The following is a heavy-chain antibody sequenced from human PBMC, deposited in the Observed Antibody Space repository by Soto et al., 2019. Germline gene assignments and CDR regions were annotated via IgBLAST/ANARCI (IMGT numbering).Heavy chain of an antibody. Sequence: GSLRLSCAASGFSFSTYGIHWVRQAPGKGLEWVAVISHDGTKAYYIDSVKGRFTITRDNSKNTLYLQMNSLRREDTAVYYCAKQTSPSFHDFWSGPLDYWGQGTLVTVSS. CDR1: GFSFSTYG. J-gene: IGHJ4*02. CDR2: ISHDGTKA. CDR3: AKQTSPSFHDFWSGPLDY. V-gene: IGHV3-30*18. D-gene: IGHD3-3*01.